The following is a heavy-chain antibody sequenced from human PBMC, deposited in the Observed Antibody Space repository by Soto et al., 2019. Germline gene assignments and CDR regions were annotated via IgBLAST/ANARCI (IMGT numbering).Heavy chain of an antibody. CDR2: IYHGGTT. J-gene: IGHJ4*01. Sequence: SETLSLTCTVSGYSISRGSYWEWIRQPPGKGPEWIASIYHGGTTFYNPSLKSRITISVDTSNNQFSLKLTPVPAADTAVYYCARVLVMVVAGITSDYGCHGSLVAVST. CDR1: GYSISRGSY. V-gene: IGHV4-38-2*02. CDR3: ARVLVMVVAGITSDY. D-gene: IGHD6-19*01.